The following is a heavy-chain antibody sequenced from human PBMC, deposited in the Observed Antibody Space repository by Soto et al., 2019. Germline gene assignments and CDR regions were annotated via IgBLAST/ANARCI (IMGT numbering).Heavy chain of an antibody. V-gene: IGHV4-59*08. CDR2: IYYSGST. CDR1: GGSISSFY. Sequence: LETLSLTCTVSGGSISSFYWSWVPPPPGKGLGWIGYIYYSGSTYYNPSLKSRVTISVDTSKNQFSLKLSSVTAADTAVYYCARLPITMVRGVIKYYYGMDVWGQGTTVTVSS. CDR3: ARLPITMVRGVIKYYYGMDV. D-gene: IGHD3-10*01. J-gene: IGHJ6*02.